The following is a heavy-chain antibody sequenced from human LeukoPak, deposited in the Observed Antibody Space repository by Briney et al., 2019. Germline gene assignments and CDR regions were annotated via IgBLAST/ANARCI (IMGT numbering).Heavy chain of an antibody. CDR3: ARGTLEHCSGASCYPLDS. D-gene: IGHD2-15*01. CDR2: ISASGGST. Sequence: GGSLRLSCAASGFTFSSYAMSWVRQAPGKGLQWVSAISASGGSTYYADSVKGRFTISRDNSKNTLYLQMNSLRAEDTAVYYCARGTLEHCSGASCYPLDSWGQGTLVTVSS. CDR1: GFTFSSYA. J-gene: IGHJ5*01. V-gene: IGHV3-23*01.